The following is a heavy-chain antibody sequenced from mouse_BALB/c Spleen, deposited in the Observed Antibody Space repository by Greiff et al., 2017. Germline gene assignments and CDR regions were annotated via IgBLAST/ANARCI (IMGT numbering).Heavy chain of an antibody. D-gene: IGHD1-1*01. CDR2: IYPGNSDT. J-gene: IGHJ2*01. CDR3: TRSDGSSYRYFDY. V-gene: IGHV1-5*01. CDR1: GYTFTSYW. Sequence: VQLQQSGTVLARPGASVKMSCKASGYTFTSYWMHWVKQRPGQGLEWIGAIYPGNSDTSYNQKFKGKAKLTAVTSTSTAYMELSSLTNEDSAVYYCTRSDGSSYRYFDYWGQGTTLTVSS.